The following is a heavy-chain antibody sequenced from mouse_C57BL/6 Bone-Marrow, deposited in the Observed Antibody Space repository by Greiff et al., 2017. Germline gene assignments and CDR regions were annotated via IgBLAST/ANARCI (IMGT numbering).Heavy chain of an antibody. CDR3: ARHTTVVATRYFDV. J-gene: IGHJ1*03. Sequence: EVMLVESGGGLVQPGGSLKLSCAASGFTFSDYGMAWVRQAPRKGPEWVAFISNLAYSIYYADTVTGRFTISRENAKNTLYLEMSSLRSEDTAMYYCARHTTVVATRYFDVWGTGTTVTVSS. D-gene: IGHD1-1*01. V-gene: IGHV5-15*01. CDR2: ISNLAYSI. CDR1: GFTFSDYG.